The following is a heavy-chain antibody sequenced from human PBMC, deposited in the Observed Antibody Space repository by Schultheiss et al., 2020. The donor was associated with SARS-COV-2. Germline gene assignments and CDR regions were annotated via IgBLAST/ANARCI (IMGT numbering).Heavy chain of an antibody. CDR1: GGSISSSNW. J-gene: IGHJ4*02. D-gene: IGHD4-23*01. CDR3: ARAFYGGNSWVDY. CDR2: IYHSGST. Sequence: SETLSLTCAVSGGSISSSNWWSWVRQPPGKGLEWIGEIYHSGSTNYNPSLKSRVTISVDKSKNQFSLKLSSVTAADTAVYYCARAFYGGNSWVDYWGQGTLVTVAS. V-gene: IGHV4-4*02.